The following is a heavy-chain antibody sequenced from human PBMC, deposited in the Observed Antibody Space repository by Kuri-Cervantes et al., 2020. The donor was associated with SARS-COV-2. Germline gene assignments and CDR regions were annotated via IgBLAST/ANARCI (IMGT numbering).Heavy chain of an antibody. CDR1: GGSISSYY. J-gene: IGHJ6*03. CDR2: IYYSGST. Sequence: SETLSLTCTVSGGSISSYYWSWIRQPPGKGLEWIGYIYYSGSTNYNPSLKSRVTISVDTSKNQFSLKLSSVTAADTAVYYCARARRDRITIFGVAKLEGLYYYYMDVWGKGTTVTVSS. V-gene: IGHV4-59*12. D-gene: IGHD3-3*01. CDR3: ARARRDRITIFGVAKLEGLYYYYMDV.